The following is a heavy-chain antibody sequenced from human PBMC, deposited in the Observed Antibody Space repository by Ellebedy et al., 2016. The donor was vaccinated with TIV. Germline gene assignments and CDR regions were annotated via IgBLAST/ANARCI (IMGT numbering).Heavy chain of an antibody. CDR3: ARGQARGYAAGGFDP. V-gene: IGHV4-59*01. CDR1: GGSISSDY. Sequence: SETLSLTCTVSGGSISSDYWSWIRQPPGKGLEWVGYINYSGSTNYNPSLTSRVTISVDTSKNQFSLKLSSVTAADTAIYYWARGQARGYAAGGFDPWGQGTLVTVSS. J-gene: IGHJ5*02. D-gene: IGHD5-12*01. CDR2: INYSGST.